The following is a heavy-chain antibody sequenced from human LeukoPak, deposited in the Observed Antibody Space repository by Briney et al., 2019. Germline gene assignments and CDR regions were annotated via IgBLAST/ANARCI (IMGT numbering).Heavy chain of an antibody. Sequence: ASVRVSCKASGYTFTSYYMHWVRQAPGQGLEWMGIINPSGGSTTYAQRFQGRVTMTRDLSTSTVYMELSSLRSEDTAVYYCARDFGCGGDCGVDYWGQGTLVTVSS. CDR1: GYTFTSYY. V-gene: IGHV1-46*01. D-gene: IGHD2-21*02. CDR3: ARDFGCGGDCGVDY. J-gene: IGHJ4*02. CDR2: INPSGGST.